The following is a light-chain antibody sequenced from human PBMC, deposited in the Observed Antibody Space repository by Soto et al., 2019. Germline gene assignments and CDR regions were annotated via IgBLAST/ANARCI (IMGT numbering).Light chain of an antibody. Sequence: DIQMTQSPSTLSASVGDRVTITCRASQSISRWLAGYQQKPGKAPKILIYDASSLESGVPSRFSGSGAGTEFTLTISSLQPDDFATYYCQQYDSYPYTFGQGTKLEIK. CDR2: DAS. CDR3: QQYDSYPYT. V-gene: IGKV1-5*01. J-gene: IGKJ2*01. CDR1: QSISRW.